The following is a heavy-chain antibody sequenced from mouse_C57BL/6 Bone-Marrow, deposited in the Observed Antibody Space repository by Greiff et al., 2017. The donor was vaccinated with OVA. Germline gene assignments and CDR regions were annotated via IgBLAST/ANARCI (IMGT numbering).Heavy chain of an antibody. CDR3: AREGYYGSSYERFAY. V-gene: IGHV5-4*01. Sequence: EVMLVESGGGLVKPGGSLKLSCAASGFTFSSYAMSWVRQTPEKRLEWVATISDGGSYTYYPDNVKGRFTISRDNAKNNLYLQMSHLKSEDTAMYYCAREGYYGSSYERFAYWGQGTLVTVSA. CDR1: GFTFSSYA. J-gene: IGHJ3*01. CDR2: ISDGGSYT. D-gene: IGHD1-1*01.